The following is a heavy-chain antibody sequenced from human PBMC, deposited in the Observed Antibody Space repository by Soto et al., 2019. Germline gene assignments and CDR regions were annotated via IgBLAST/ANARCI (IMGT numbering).Heavy chain of an antibody. J-gene: IGHJ6*02. CDR2: ISYSGTT. CDR1: GASITTNNYY. D-gene: IGHD3-10*01. V-gene: IGHV4-39*01. CDR3: ARVSVQMVRGAEYYYGTDV. Sequence: PSETLSLTCTVSGASITTNNYYWGCLRQPPGKGLGWIATISYSGTTYYNPSLKSRVTISVDTSRNQFSLRLNSVTAADTAVYYCARVSVQMVRGAEYYYGTDVWGQGTTVTVSS.